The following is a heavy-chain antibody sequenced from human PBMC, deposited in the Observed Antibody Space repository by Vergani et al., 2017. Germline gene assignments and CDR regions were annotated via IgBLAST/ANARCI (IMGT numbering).Heavy chain of an antibody. J-gene: IGHJ1*01. D-gene: IGHD3-22*01. V-gene: IGHV1-69-2*01. CDR3: TRVPFGYYEKSGYYPEYSQQ. CDR1: GYTFTDHY. Sequence: EVQLVQSGAEVKKPGATMKISCKVSGYTFTDHYMHWVKQAPGKGLEWMGLVDPEDGETIYAEKFKGRVTIAADTSTDTAHLELSSLRSEDTAVYYCTRVPFGYYEKSGYYPEYSQQWGQGTLVTVSA. CDR2: VDPEDGET.